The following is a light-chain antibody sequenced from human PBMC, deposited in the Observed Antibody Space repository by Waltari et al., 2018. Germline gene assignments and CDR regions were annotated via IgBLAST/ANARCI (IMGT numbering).Light chain of an antibody. Sequence: TLSCRASQSVSRALAWYQQKPGQAPRLLIYGTSTRATGIPDRFSGSGSGTDFSLTISRLEPDDFAVYYCQHYLRLPVTFGQGTTVEI. CDR2: GTS. CDR1: QSVSRA. J-gene: IGKJ1*01. CDR3: QHYLRLPVT. V-gene: IGKV3-20*01.